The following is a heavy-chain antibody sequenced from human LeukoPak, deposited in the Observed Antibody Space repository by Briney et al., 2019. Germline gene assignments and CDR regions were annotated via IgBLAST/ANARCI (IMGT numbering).Heavy chain of an antibody. CDR2: IYYSGST. CDR1: GDSISSYY. J-gene: IGHJ6*02. CDR3: ASHCSSTSCYGMDV. V-gene: IGHV4-59*01. D-gene: IGHD2-2*01. Sequence: SETLSLTCTVSGDSISSYYWSWIRQPPGKGLEWIGYIYYSGSTNYNPSLKSRVTISVDTSKNQFSLKLSSVTAADTAVYYCASHCSSTSCYGMDVWGQRTTVTVSS.